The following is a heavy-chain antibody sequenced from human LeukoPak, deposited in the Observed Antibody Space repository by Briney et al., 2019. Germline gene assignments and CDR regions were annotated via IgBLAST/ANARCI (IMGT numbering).Heavy chain of an antibody. J-gene: IGHJ5*02. Sequence: ASVKVSCKASGGTFSSYAISWVRQAPGQGLEWMGRIIPILGIANYAQKFQGRVTITADKSTGTAYMELSSLRSEDTAVYYCARDSGYYGSGSYYNDLPYNWFDPWGQGTLVTVSS. CDR3: ARDSGYYGSGSYYNDLPYNWFDP. CDR1: GGTFSSYA. D-gene: IGHD3-10*01. CDR2: IIPILGIA. V-gene: IGHV1-69*04.